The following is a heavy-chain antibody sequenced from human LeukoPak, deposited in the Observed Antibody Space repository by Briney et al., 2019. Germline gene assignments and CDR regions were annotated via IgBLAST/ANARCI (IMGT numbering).Heavy chain of an antibody. V-gene: IGHV4-59*01. CDR2: IDDSGDT. Sequence: SETLSLACTVSGGSISRYYWSWIRRPPGKGLEWIGYIDDSGDTNYNPSLKSQVTISVDKSKNQFSLKLSFVTAADTAMYYCARSDYHNSGSHTVFDAFDIWGQGTRVTVSS. J-gene: IGHJ3*02. D-gene: IGHD3-10*01. CDR1: GGSISRYY. CDR3: ARSDYHNSGSHTVFDAFDI.